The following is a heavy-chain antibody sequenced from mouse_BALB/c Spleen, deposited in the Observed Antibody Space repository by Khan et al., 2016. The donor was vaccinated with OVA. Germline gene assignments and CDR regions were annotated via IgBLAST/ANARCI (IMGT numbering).Heavy chain of an antibody. J-gene: IGHJ3*01. D-gene: IGHD2-12*01. CDR3: ARDDRFGY. CDR1: GLTFSNYV. CDR2: ITSGGKS. Sequence: EVELVESGGSLVKPGGSLKLSCAASGLTFSNYVMSWVRQTPEKRLEWVASITSGGKSHYSDSVKGRFTISRDNDRNILSLQMNNLRSEDTAMYCCARDDRFGYWGHGTLVTIST. V-gene: IGHV5-6-5*01.